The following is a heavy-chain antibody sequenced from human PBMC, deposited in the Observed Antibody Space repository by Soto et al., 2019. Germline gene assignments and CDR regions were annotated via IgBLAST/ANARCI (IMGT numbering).Heavy chain of an antibody. D-gene: IGHD5-12*01. V-gene: IGHV1-69*06. CDR1: GGTFSSYA. CDR2: IIPIFGTA. J-gene: IGHJ6*02. Sequence: SVKVSCKASGGTFSSYAISWVRQAPGQGLEWMGGIIPIFGTANYAQKFQGRVTITADKSTSTAYMELSSLRSEDTAVYYCARVLLGGGYELYYYSYGMDVWGQGTTVTVSS. CDR3: ARVLLGGGYELYYYSYGMDV.